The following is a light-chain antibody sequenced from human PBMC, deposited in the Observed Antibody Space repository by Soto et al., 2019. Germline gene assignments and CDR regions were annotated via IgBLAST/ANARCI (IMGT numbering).Light chain of an antibody. CDR2: KAS. Sequence: EIQMTQSPSTLSASVGDRVTITCRASESISPWLAWYQQKPGKAPKILIYKASSLEGGVPSRFSGSESGTEFTLTISSLQPDDFATYYCQQYKTYSRTFGQGTKLEIK. V-gene: IGKV1-5*03. CDR1: ESISPW. J-gene: IGKJ2*01. CDR3: QQYKTYSRT.